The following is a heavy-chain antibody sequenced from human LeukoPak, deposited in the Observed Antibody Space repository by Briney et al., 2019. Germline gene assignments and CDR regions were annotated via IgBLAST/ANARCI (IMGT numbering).Heavy chain of an antibody. CDR1: GYTFTCYD. V-gene: IGHV1-8*01. Sequence: ASVKVSCKASGYTFTCYDINWVRQATGQGLEWMGWMNPNSGNTGYAQKFQGRVTMTRDTSISTAYMELSSLRSEDTAVYYCARGGVYSSGWYSNWFDPWGQGTLVTVSS. CDR3: ARGGVYSSGWYSNWFDP. D-gene: IGHD6-19*01. J-gene: IGHJ5*02. CDR2: MNPNSGNT.